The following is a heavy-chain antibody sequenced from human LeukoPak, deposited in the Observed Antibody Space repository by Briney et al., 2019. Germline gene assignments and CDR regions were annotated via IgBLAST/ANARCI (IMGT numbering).Heavy chain of an antibody. CDR1: GFTFSDYT. CDR2: ITPRGDYI. Sequence: GGSLRLSCAASGFTFSDYTMSWVRQAPGKGLEWVSSITPRGDYIYYADSLKGRFTISRDNAKNSLYLQMNSLRAEDTAVYYCATDIRWGAFDIWGQGTMVTVSS. J-gene: IGHJ3*02. V-gene: IGHV3-21*04. D-gene: IGHD3-3*01. CDR3: ATDIRWGAFDI.